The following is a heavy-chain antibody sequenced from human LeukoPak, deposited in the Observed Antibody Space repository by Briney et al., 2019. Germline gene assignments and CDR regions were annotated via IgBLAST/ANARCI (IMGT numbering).Heavy chain of an antibody. CDR1: GRLFTSYG. Sequence: ASVTVSFKASGRLFTSYGIAWVRQAPGEGLEWVGWKSNFDGDTKVAEKFQGRVTLTTDTSTSTAYMELTSLTVDDTAVYYCVRARGCSNCVLTDGFDSWGHGTKVTVSS. CDR2: KSNFDGDT. J-gene: IGHJ3*01. CDR3: VRARGCSNCVLTDGFDS. D-gene: IGHD6-13*01. V-gene: IGHV1-18*01.